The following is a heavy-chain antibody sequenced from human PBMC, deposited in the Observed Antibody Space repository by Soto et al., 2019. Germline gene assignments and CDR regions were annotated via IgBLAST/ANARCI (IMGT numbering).Heavy chain of an antibody. V-gene: IGHV4-31*03. Sequence: SETLSLTCTVSGGSISSGDYYWSWIRQHPGKGLEWIGYIYYSGNTYYNPSLKSRVTISVDTSKNQFSLKLSSVTAADTAVYYCARADMIRTFYYGMDVWSQGTTVTVSS. J-gene: IGHJ6*02. CDR1: GGSISSGDYY. CDR2: IYYSGNT. CDR3: ARADMIRTFYYGMDV. D-gene: IGHD3-16*01.